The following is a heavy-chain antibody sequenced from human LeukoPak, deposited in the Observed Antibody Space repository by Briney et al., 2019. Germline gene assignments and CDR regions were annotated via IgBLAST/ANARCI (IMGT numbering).Heavy chain of an antibody. Sequence: GGSLRLSCAASGFTLSSYTMHWVRQAPGKGLEYVSAISTNGGSTYYANSVRGRFNISRDNSKNTLYLQMGSLRTEDMAVYYCASGATGSDYWGQGTLVTVSS. CDR3: ASGATGSDY. CDR2: ISTNGGST. J-gene: IGHJ4*02. V-gene: IGHV3-64*01. CDR1: GFTLSSYT. D-gene: IGHD1-26*01.